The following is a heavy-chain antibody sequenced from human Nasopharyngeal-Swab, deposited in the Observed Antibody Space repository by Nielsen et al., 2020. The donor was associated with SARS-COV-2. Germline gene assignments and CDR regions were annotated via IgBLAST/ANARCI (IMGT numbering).Heavy chain of an antibody. V-gene: IGHV1-46*01. CDR2: INPSGGST. CDR3: AREIVVASYYYYGMDV. Sequence: WGRQAPGQGLEWMGIINPSGGSTSYAQKFQGRVTMTRDTSTSTVYMELSSLRDEDTAVYYCAREIVVASYYYYGMDVWGHGTTVTVSS. J-gene: IGHJ6*02. D-gene: IGHD1-26*01.